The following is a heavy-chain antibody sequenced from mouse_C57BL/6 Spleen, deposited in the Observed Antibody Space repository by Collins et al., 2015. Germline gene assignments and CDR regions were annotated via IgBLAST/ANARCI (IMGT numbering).Heavy chain of an antibody. D-gene: IGHD2-3*01. V-gene: IGHV1-52*01. J-gene: IGHJ2*01. CDR1: GYTFTSYW. Sequence: QVQLQQPGAELVRPGSSVKLSCKASGYTFTSYWMHWVKQRPIQGLEWIGNIDPSDSETHYNQKFKDKATLTVDKSSSTAYMQLSSLTSEDSAVYYCARGVKTYDGYYVNGYWGQGTTLTVSS. CDR2: IDPSDSET. CDR3: ARGVKTYDGYYVNGY.